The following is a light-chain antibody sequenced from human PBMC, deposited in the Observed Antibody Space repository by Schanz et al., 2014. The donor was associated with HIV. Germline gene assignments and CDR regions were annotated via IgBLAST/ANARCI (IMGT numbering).Light chain of an antibody. J-gene: IGLJ2*01. CDR1: SSDVGGYNY. Sequence: QSALTQPASVSGSPGQSITISCTGTSSDVGGYNYVSWYQQHPGKAPKLMIYDVSNRPSGVSNRFAGSKSGNTASLTISGLQAEDEADYYCQTYDSSRNVVLGGGTKPTVL. CDR2: DVS. V-gene: IGLV2-14*03. CDR3: QTYDSSRNVV.